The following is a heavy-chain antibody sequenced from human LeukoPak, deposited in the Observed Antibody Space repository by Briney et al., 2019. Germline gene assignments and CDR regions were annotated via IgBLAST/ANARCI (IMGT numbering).Heavy chain of an antibody. CDR1: GFTFSPYS. Sequence: GGSLRLSCGASGFTFSPYSMNCVRQAPGKGLEWVSSISSDSSYIYYADSVKGRFTISRDNAKNSLYLQMNSLRAGDTAVYYGASELNGYGDYEGGWCDPGGQGTLVTVSS. CDR3: ASELNGYGDYEGGWCDP. V-gene: IGHV3-21*01. D-gene: IGHD4-17*01. J-gene: IGHJ5*02. CDR2: ISSDSSYI.